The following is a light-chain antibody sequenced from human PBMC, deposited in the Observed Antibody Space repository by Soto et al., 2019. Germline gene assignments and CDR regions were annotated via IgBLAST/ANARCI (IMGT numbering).Light chain of an antibody. J-gene: IGKJ1*01. CDR1: QSVNSI. CDR3: QQYTYWPWT. CDR2: GAS. Sequence: ETVMTQSPATLSVSPGERATLSCRASQSVNSILAWYQQKSGQAPRLLIYGASTRATGIPVRFSGSGSGTEFTLTINSLQSEDSAVYYCQQYTYWPWTLGQGTKVEIK. V-gene: IGKV3-15*01.